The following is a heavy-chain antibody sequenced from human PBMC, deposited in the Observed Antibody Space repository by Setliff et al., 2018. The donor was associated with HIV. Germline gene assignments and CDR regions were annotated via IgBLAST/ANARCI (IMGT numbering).Heavy chain of an antibody. CDR1: GFTFDGYT. Sequence: GGSLSLSCAASGFTFDGYTMHWVRQAPGKGLEWVEVISYDGSNKYYADSVKGRFTISRDNSKNTLYLQMNSLTAEDTAVYYCARTPDYDSLTGYLYYFDYWGQGTLVTVSS. CDR2: ISYDGSNK. CDR3: ARTPDYDSLTGYLYYFDY. D-gene: IGHD3-9*01. J-gene: IGHJ4*02. V-gene: IGHV3-30-3*01.